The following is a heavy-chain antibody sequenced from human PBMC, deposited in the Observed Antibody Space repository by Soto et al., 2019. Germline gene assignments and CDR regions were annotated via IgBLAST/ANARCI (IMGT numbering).Heavy chain of an antibody. J-gene: IGHJ3*02. CDR2: INAGNGNT. D-gene: IGHD5-12*01. CDR1: GYTFTSYA. CDR3: ARDLVDSGYDLGHAFDI. Sequence: GASVKVSCKASGYTFTSYAMHCVRQAPGQRLEWMGWINAGNGNTKYSQKFQGRVTITRDTSASTAYMELSSLRSEDTAVYYCARDLVDSGYDLGHAFDIWGQGTMVTVSS. V-gene: IGHV1-3*01.